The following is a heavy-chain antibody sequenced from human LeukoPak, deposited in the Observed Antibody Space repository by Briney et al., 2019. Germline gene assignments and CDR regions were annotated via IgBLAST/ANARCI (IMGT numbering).Heavy chain of an antibody. CDR3: ARSRDWSVF. J-gene: IGHJ3*01. CDR1: GDSFSSSNFY. D-gene: IGHD3-9*01. CDR2: ISYSGTT. V-gene: IGHV4-39*01. Sequence: NSSETLCLTHTVSGDSFSSSNFYCGWIRQPPGKGLEWIGSISYSGTTYYKPSLKSRVTISVYKSKNQFSLNLSSVTAADTAVYYCARSRDWSVFWGHGTMVTVSS.